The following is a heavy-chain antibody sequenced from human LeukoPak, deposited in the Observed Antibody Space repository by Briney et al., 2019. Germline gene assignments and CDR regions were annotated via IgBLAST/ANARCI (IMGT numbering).Heavy chain of an antibody. J-gene: IGHJ5*02. Sequence: SETLSLTCAVYGGSFSGYYWSWIRQPPGKGLEWIGEINHSGSTNYNPSLKSRVTMSVDTSKNQFSLKLSSVTAADTAVYYCASGYDSGLYNWFDPWGQGTLVTVSS. V-gene: IGHV4-34*01. CDR1: GGSFSGYY. D-gene: IGHD5-12*01. CDR3: ASGYDSGLYNWFDP. CDR2: INHSGST.